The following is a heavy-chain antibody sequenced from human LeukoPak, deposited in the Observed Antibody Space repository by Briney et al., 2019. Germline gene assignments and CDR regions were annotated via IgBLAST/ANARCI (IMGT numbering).Heavy chain of an antibody. V-gene: IGHV4-59*01. CDR3: ARVSDLAAAGTYDY. J-gene: IGHJ4*02. Sequence: SETLSLTCTVSGGSISSYYWSWIRQPPGKGLEWIGYIYYSGSTNYNPSLKSRVTTSVDTSTNQLSLRLSSVTAADTAVYYCARVSDLAAAGTYDYWGQGTLVTVSS. CDR1: GGSISSYY. CDR2: IYYSGST. D-gene: IGHD6-13*01.